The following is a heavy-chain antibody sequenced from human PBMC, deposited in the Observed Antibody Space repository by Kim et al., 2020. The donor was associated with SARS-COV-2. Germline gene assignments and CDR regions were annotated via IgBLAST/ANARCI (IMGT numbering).Heavy chain of an antibody. V-gene: IGHV6-1*01. J-gene: IGHJ4*02. Sequence: SQTLSLTCAISGDSVSSNSVAWNWIRQSPSRGLEWLGRTYYRSRWYNEYALSVKSRMTINPDTSANQFSLQLNSVTPEDTAVYYCARGRHTSFDYWGQGTLVTVSS. CDR3: ARGRHTSFDY. D-gene: IGHD2-2*01. CDR2: TYYRSRWYN. CDR1: GDSVSSNSVA.